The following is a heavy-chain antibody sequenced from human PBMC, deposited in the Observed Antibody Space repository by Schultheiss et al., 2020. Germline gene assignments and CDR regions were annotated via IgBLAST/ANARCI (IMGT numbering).Heavy chain of an antibody. Sequence: ASVKVSCKASGYTFTSYGISWVRQAPGQGLEWMGWINPSSGGTNYAQKFQGRVTMTRDTSTSTVYMELSSLRSEDTAVYYCARDPSSLVVRGVKAYYYYGMDVWGQGTTVTVSS. CDR3: ARDPSSLVVRGVKAYYYYGMDV. D-gene: IGHD3-10*01. CDR2: INPSSGGT. J-gene: IGHJ6*02. CDR1: GYTFTSYG. V-gene: IGHV1-18*01.